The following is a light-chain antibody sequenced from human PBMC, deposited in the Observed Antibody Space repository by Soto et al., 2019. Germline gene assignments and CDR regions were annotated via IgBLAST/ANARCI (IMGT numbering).Light chain of an antibody. J-gene: IGKJ4*01. V-gene: IGKV3-15*01. CDR2: GAS. CDR1: QSVSGN. CDR3: QHYRTS. Sequence: EIVMTQSPATLSVSPGERATLSCRASQSVSGNLVWYQQKPGQAPRLLIYGASTRATGIPARFSGSGSGTEFTLTISSLQSEDFAVYYCQHYRTSFGGGTKVEIK.